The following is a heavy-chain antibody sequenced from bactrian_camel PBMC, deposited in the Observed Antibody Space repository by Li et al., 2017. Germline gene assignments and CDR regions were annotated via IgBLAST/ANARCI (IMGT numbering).Heavy chain of an antibody. Sequence: HVQLVESGGGSVQAGGSLRLSCTASEYDYTHHCVGWYRQAPGEKREGVATLDNDGRTTYADSVKGRFTISHDAAKNSIDLQMNSLKPDDTAVYYCAATGQMLSVAGCRTQGTQVTVS. CDR2: LDNDGRT. D-gene: IGHD1*01. V-gene: IGHV3S53*01. J-gene: IGHJ4*01. CDR1: EYDYTHHC.